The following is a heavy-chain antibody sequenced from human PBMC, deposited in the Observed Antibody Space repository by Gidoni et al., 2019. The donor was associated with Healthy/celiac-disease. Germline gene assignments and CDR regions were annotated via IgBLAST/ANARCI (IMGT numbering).Heavy chain of an antibody. CDR1: GFPFRSYG. J-gene: IGHJ4*02. V-gene: IGHV3-30*18. D-gene: IGHD1-26*01. Sequence: VQLVESGGGVVQPGRPLRLSCAASGFPFRSYGMHWVRQAPGKGLEWVAVISYYGSNKDYADSVNGRFTISRDNSKNTLYLQMNSLSAEDTAVYYCAKANEEVVVASFDYWGQGTLVTVSS. CDR2: ISYYGSNK. CDR3: AKANEEVVVASFDY.